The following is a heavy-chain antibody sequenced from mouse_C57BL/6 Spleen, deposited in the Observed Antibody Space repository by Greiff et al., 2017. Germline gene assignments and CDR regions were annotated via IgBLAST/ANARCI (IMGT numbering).Heavy chain of an antibody. J-gene: IGHJ4*01. CDR2: INPNYGTT. D-gene: IGHD2-1*01. CDR1: GYSFTDYN. CDR3: ARSPFLPFPWYAMDY. V-gene: IGHV1-39*01. Sequence: EVQLVESGPELVKPGASVKISCKASGYSFTDYNMSWVKQSNGKSLEWIGVINPNYGTTSYNQKFKGKATLTVDQSSSTAYMQLNSLTSEDSAVYYFARSPFLPFPWYAMDYWGQGTSVTVSS.